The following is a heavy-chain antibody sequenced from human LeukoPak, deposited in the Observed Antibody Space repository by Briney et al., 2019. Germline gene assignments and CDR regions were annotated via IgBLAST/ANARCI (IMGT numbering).Heavy chain of an antibody. CDR1: GGSISSYY. D-gene: IGHD5-18*01. V-gene: IGHV4-59*01. CDR2: IYYSGST. J-gene: IGHJ4*02. CDR3: ARGGYSYVNYFDY. Sequence: SETLSLTCTVSGGSISSYYWNWIRQPPGKGLEWIGYIYYSGSTSYNPSLKSRVTILVDKSKNQSSLKLSPVTAADTAVYYCARGGYSYVNYFDYWGQGTLVTVSS.